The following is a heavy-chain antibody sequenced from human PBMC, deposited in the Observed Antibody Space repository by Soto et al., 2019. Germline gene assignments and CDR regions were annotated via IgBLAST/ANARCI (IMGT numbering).Heavy chain of an antibody. CDR2: INPNSGGT. D-gene: IGHD2-2*02. J-gene: IGHJ6*02. Sequence: ASVKVSCKASGYTFTGYYMHWVRQAPGQGLEWMGWINPNSGGTNYAQKFQGWVTMTRDTSISTAYMELSRLRSEDTAVYYCASGLPAAIYYYYYGMDVWGQGTTVTVSS. V-gene: IGHV1-2*04. CDR1: GYTFTGYY. CDR3: ASGLPAAIYYYYYGMDV.